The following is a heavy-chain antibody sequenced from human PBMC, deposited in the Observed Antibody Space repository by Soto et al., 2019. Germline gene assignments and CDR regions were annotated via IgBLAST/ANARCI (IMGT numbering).Heavy chain of an antibody. CDR2: INHSGGT. CDR1: GGSFSGYY. D-gene: IGHD5-18*01. J-gene: IGHJ4*02. V-gene: IGHV4-34*01. Sequence: PSETLSLTCAVYGGSFSGYYWSWIRQPPGKGLEWIGEINHSGGTNYNPSLKSRVTISVDTSKNQFSLKLSSVTAADTAVYYCARRHLGLFNLRKQLWFPYSDYWGQGTLVTVSS. CDR3: ARRHLGLFNLRKQLWFPYSDY.